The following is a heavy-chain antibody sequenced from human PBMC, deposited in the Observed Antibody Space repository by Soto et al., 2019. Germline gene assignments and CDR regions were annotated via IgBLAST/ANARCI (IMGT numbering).Heavy chain of an antibody. J-gene: IGHJ6*02. CDR2: INHSGST. Sequence: PSETLSLTCAVYGGSFSGYYWSWIRQPPGKGLEWIGEINHSGSTNYNPSLKSRVTISVDTSKNQFSLKLSSVTAADTAVYYCALWFGELDYYYYGMDVWGQGTTVTV. D-gene: IGHD3-10*01. CDR1: GGSFSGYY. V-gene: IGHV4-34*01. CDR3: ALWFGELDYYYYGMDV.